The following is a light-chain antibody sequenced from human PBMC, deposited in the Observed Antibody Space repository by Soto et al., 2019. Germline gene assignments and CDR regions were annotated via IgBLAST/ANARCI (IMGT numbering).Light chain of an antibody. CDR2: SAS. CDR1: KGIGNF. CDR3: QKCNSPPRT. V-gene: IGKV1-27*01. J-gene: IGKJ1*01. Sequence: DIQMTQSPSSLSASIGDRVTITCRASKGIGNFLAWYQQRPGKAPKLLIYSASTLQSGVPSRFSGSGSGTEFTLTISSLQPEDVASYYCQKCNSPPRTFGKGTKVEIQ.